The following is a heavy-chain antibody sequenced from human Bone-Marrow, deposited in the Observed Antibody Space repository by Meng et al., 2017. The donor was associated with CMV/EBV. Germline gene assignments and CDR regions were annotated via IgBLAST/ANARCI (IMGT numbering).Heavy chain of an antibody. CDR1: GFSFSSYW. CDR3: ARGPIYYGSVYGMDV. Sequence: GESLKISWAASGFSFSSYWMSWVRQAPGRGLEWVANIKQDGSEKYYVDSEKGRFTISRDNAKNSLSLQMNRLRAEETAVYYCARGPIYYGSVYGMDVWGQGTTVTVSS. CDR2: IKQDGSEK. D-gene: IGHD3-10*01. J-gene: IGHJ6*02. V-gene: IGHV3-7*01.